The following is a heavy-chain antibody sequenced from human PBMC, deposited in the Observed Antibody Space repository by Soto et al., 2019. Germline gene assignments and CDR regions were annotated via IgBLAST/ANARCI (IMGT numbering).Heavy chain of an antibody. V-gene: IGHV3-23*01. CDR2: ISGSGGST. CDR1: GFTFSSYA. CDR3: AKEGYSYGPNRYYFDY. D-gene: IGHD5-18*01. Sequence: EVQLLESGGGLVQPGGSLRLSCAASGFTFSSYAMSWVRQAPGKGLEWVSAISGSGGSTYYADSMKGRFTISRDNSKNTLYLQMNSLRAEDTAVYYCAKEGYSYGPNRYYFDYWGQGTLVTVSS. J-gene: IGHJ4*02.